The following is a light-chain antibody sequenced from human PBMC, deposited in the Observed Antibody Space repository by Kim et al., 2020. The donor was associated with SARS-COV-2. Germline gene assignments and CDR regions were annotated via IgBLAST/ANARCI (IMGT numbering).Light chain of an antibody. V-gene: IGLV3-1*01. CDR1: KVGDKY. J-gene: IGLJ1*01. Sequence: SYELTQPPSVSVSPGQTASITCSGDKVGDKYVCWYQQKPGQSPVLVIYQDYRRPSGIPERFSGSNSGNTATLTISGTQAMDEADYYCLAGDSSTAYVFGTGTKVTVL. CDR2: QDY. CDR3: LAGDSSTAYV.